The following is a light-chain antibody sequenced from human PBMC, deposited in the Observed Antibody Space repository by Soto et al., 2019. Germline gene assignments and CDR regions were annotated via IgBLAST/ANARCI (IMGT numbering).Light chain of an antibody. V-gene: IGKV3-15*01. CDR3: QQDTNWPLT. J-gene: IGKJ4*01. CDR1: QSVSSN. CDR2: GAS. Sequence: EIVLTQSPATLSVSPGGRATLSCRASQSVSSNLAWYQQKPGQAPRLLVYGASTRATGLPARFSGSGSGTEFLLTISSLPSEDVAVYYCQQDTNWPLTFGGGAKVEIK.